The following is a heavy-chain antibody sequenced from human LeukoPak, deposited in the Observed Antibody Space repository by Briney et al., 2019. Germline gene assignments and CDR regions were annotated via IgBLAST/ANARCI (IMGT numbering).Heavy chain of an antibody. CDR2: TYHSGST. D-gene: IGHD6-6*01. CDR1: GGSISSGDYY. J-gene: IGHJ4*02. CDR3: AVETGYSSSSSHFDY. Sequence: SETLSLTCTVSGGSISSGDYYWSWIRQPPGKGLEWIGYTYHSGSTYYNPSLKSRVTISVDRSKNQFSLKLSSVTAADTAVYYCAVETGYSSSSSHFDYWGQGTLVTVSS. V-gene: IGHV4-30-2*01.